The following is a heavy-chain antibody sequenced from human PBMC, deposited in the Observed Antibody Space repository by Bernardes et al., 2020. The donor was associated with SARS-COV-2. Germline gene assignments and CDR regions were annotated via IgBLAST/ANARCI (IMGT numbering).Heavy chain of an antibody. J-gene: IGHJ6*02. CDR1: GGSVSSGSYY. CDR2: IYYSGST. CDR3: ARHIVVGYGMDV. D-gene: IGHD2-21*01. V-gene: IGHV4-61*01. Sequence: SETLSLTRTVSGGSVSSGSYYWSWIRQPPGKGLEWIGYIYYSGSTNYNPSLKSRVTISVDTSKNQFSLKLSSVTAADTAVYYCARHIVVGYGMDVWGQGTTVTVSS.